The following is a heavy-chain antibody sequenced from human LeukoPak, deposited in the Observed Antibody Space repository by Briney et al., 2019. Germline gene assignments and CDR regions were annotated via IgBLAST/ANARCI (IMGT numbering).Heavy chain of an antibody. CDR3: ARESYRTHDILTGYFQPRENDAFDI. D-gene: IGHD3-9*01. CDR2: INPNSGGT. CDR1: GYTFTGYY. Sequence: EASVKVSCKASGYTFTGYYMHWVRQAPGQGLEWMGWINPNSGGTNYAQKFQGRVTMTRDTSISTAYMELSRLRSDDTAVYYCARESYRTHDILTGYFQPRENDAFDIWGQGTLVTVSS. J-gene: IGHJ3*02. V-gene: IGHV1-2*02.